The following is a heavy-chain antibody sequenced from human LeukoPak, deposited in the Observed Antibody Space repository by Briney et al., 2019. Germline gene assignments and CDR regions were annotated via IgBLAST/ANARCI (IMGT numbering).Heavy chain of an antibody. J-gene: IGHJ4*02. CDR2: INTDGSTT. Sequence: GGSLRLSCAASGFTFSSYWMHWVRQAPGKGLVWVSRINTDGSTTTYADSVKGRFTISRDNAKNTLYLQMNSLRAEDTAVYYCAREKKSSTSMDYWGQGTLVTVST. CDR3: AREKKSSTSMDY. V-gene: IGHV3-74*01. CDR1: GFTFSSYW. D-gene: IGHD2-2*01.